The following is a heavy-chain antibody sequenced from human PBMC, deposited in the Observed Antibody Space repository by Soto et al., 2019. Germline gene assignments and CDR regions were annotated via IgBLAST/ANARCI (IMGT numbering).Heavy chain of an antibody. J-gene: IGHJ4*02. CDR1: GFTFSSYA. V-gene: IGHV3-30-3*01. CDR2: ISYDGSNK. CDR3: ARGGSYDY. D-gene: IGHD1-26*01. Sequence: GGSLRLSCAASGFTFSSYAMHWVRQAPGKGLEWVAVISYDGSNKYYADSVKGRFTISRDNSKNTLYLQMNSLRAEDTAVYYCARGGSYDYWGQGTLVTVSS.